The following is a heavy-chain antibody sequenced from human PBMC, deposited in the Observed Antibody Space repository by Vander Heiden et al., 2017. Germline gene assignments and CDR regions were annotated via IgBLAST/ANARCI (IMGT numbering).Heavy chain of an antibody. D-gene: IGHD4-17*01. Sequence: EVQLVESGGGLVQPGRSLRLSCAASGFTSDAYAMHWVRQPPGKGLEWVSGISWNSGSIGYADSVKGRFTISRDNAKNSLYLQMNSLRAEDTALYYCAKPLSFGYGDYGNDAFDIWGQGTMVTVSS. V-gene: IGHV3-9*02. J-gene: IGHJ3*02. CDR3: AKPLSFGYGDYGNDAFDI. CDR2: ISWNSGSI. CDR1: GFTSDAYA.